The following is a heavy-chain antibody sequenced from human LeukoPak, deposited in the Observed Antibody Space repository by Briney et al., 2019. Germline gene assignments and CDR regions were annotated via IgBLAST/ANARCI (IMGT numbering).Heavy chain of an antibody. J-gene: IGHJ3*02. Sequence: GGSLRLSCAASGFTFDDYAMHWVRQAPGKGLEWVSGISWNSGSISYADSVKGRFTISRDNAKNSLYLQMNSLRAEDMALYYCAKDTRPIIVVVPAAIGAFDIWGQGTMVTVSS. CDR1: GFTFDDYA. D-gene: IGHD2-2*01. CDR2: ISWNSGSI. CDR3: AKDTRPIIVVVPAAIGAFDI. V-gene: IGHV3-9*03.